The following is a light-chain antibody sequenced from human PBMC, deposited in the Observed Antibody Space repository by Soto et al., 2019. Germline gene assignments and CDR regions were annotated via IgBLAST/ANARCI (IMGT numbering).Light chain of an antibody. CDR2: AAS. CDR1: QSISSY. V-gene: IGKV1-39*01. Sequence: DLQMTQSPSSLCASVGDRVTITCRASQSISSYLNWYQQKPGKAPKLLIYAASSLQSGVPSRFSGSGSGTDFTLTISSLQPEDFATYYCQQSYSTPPSFGQGTKLEIK. J-gene: IGKJ2*01. CDR3: QQSYSTPPS.